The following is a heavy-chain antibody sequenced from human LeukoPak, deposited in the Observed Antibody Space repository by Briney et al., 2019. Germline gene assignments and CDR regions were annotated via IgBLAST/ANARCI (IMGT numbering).Heavy chain of an antibody. CDR3: TRDQTPYY. Sequence: GGTLRLSCTASGFTFGDYAMTWVRQAPGKGLEWVGFIASETYSGTAEYAASVKGRFTISRDDSKSIANLQMNSLKTEDTAVYYCTRDQTPYYWGQGTLVTVSS. CDR1: GFTFGDYA. J-gene: IGHJ4*02. V-gene: IGHV3-49*04. CDR2: IASETYSGTA.